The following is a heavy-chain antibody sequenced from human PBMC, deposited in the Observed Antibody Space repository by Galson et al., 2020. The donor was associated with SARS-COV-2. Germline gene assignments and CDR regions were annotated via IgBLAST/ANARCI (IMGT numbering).Heavy chain of an antibody. CDR1: GFTFSSYA. CDR3: AKDMSKVVQGVMI. V-gene: IGHV3-23*01. D-gene: IGHD3-10*01. CDR2: ISGSGGST. J-gene: IGHJ4*02. Sequence: GESLKISCAASGFTFSSYAMSWVRQAPGKGLEWVSAISGSGGSTYYADSVKGRFTISRDNSKNTLYLQMNSLRAEDTAVYYCAKDMSKVVQGVMIWGQGTLVTVSS.